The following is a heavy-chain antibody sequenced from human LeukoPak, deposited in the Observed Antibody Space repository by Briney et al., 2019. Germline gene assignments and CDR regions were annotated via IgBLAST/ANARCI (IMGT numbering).Heavy chain of an antibody. CDR3: ARDLTYSSSWSQGNYYYMDV. CDR1: GGSISRYY. CDR2: IYTSGST. V-gene: IGHV4-4*07. J-gene: IGHJ6*03. Sequence: PSETLSLTCTVSGGSISRYYWTWIRQPAGKGLEWIGRIYTSGSTKYNLSLKSRVTMSVDTSKNQFSLKLSSVTVADTAVYYCARDLTYSSSWSQGNYYYMDVWGTGTTVTVSS. D-gene: IGHD6-13*01.